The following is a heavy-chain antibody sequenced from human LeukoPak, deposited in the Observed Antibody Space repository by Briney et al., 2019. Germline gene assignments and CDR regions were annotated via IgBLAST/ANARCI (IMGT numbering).Heavy chain of an antibody. CDR2: INPSGSSA. D-gene: IGHD1-26*01. CDR3: ARDNSVGETAWWFDP. J-gene: IGHJ5*02. CDR1: GYTFTSYG. V-gene: IGHV1-46*01. Sequence: ASVKVSCKASGYTFTSYGISWVRQAPGQGLEWMGFINPSGSSAAYAQKFRGRLTMTRDMFTSTDYMELTSLTSDDTAVYYCARDNSVGETAWWFDPWGQGTLVTVSS.